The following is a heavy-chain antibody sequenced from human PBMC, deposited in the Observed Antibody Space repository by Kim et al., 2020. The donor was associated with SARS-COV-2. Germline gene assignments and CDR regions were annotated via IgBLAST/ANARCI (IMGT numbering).Heavy chain of an antibody. J-gene: IGHJ4*02. D-gene: IGHD3-16*01. CDR2: IWFDGSNE. CDR1: GFTFSQYG. CDR3: AAYAGGGSSLY. V-gene: IGHV3-33*07. Sequence: GGSLRLSCAASGFTFSQYGMYWVRQAPGKGLECVAVIWFDGSNEKYPDSVKGRFTISRDNSKSMLDLQMSSLRAEDTATYYCAAYAGGGSSLYWGQGTPVTVSS.